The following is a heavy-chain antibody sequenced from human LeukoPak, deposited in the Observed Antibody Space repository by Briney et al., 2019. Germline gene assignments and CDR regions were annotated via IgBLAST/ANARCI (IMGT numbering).Heavy chain of an antibody. V-gene: IGHV4-39*07. CDR3: ASFIAARLSWFDP. CDR1: GGSISSSSYY. Sequence: SETLSLTCTVSGGSISSSSYYWGWIRQPPGKGLEWIGSIYYSGSTYYNPSLKSRVTISVDTSKNQFSLKLSSVTAADTAVYYCASFIAARLSWFDPWGQGTLVTVSS. J-gene: IGHJ5*02. D-gene: IGHD6-6*01. CDR2: IYYSGST.